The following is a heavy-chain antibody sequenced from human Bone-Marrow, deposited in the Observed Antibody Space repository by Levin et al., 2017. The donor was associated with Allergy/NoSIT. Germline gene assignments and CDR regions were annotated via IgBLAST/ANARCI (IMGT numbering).Heavy chain of an antibody. CDR1: GVSISNGGYY. Sequence: SQTLSLTCNVSGVSISNGGYYWSWIRQHPEKGLEWIGYIFYSGSTQYNPSLKSRLTVTVDTSKNQFSLKLKSVTAADTAVYYCARSRMLAYGPNWFDSWGQGTLVTVSS. CDR3: ARSRMLAYGPNWFDS. CDR2: IFYSGST. J-gene: IGHJ5*01. D-gene: IGHD2-21*01. V-gene: IGHV4-31*03.